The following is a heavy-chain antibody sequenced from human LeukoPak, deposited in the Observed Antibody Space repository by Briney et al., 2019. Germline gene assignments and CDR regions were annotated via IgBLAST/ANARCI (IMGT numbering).Heavy chain of an antibody. J-gene: IGHJ4*02. CDR1: GGSITITNYY. CDR2: IYHDGST. Sequence: SETLSLTCTVSGGSITITNYYWGWIRQPPGKGLEWVGNIYHDGSTYYNPSLKSRVSISVDRSKNQFSLKLSSVTAADTAVYYCARAPRRYYYDSSGYYNFDYWGQGTLVTVSS. V-gene: IGHV4-39*07. D-gene: IGHD3-22*01. CDR3: ARAPRRYYYDSSGYYNFDY.